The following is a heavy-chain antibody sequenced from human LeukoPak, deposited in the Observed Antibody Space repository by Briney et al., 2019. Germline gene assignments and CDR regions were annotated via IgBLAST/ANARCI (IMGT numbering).Heavy chain of an antibody. Sequence: GESLKISCRTSGYNFSRFWIGWVRLMPGKGLEWMGIIYPDNSETKYSPSFQGQATISADKSISTAYLQWSSLKASDSAMYYCARMTFGLYFFDYWAQGSLVAVSS. D-gene: IGHD3-3*01. CDR2: IYPDNSET. J-gene: IGHJ4*02. CDR3: ARMTFGLYFFDY. V-gene: IGHV5-51*01. CDR1: GYNFSRFW.